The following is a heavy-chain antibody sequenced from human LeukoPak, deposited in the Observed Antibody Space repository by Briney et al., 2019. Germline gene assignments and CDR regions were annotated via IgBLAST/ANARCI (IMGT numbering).Heavy chain of an antibody. CDR1: GFTLSSYS. Sequence: GGSLRLSCAVSGFTLSSYSMSWVRQAPGKGLEWVSTISGGGGSTYYADSVKGRFTISRDNSKNTLYLQMNSLRAEDTAIYYCAKDNSYGNFDYWGQGTLVTVSS. J-gene: IGHJ4*02. CDR2: ISGGGGST. D-gene: IGHD5-18*01. V-gene: IGHV3-23*01. CDR3: AKDNSYGNFDY.